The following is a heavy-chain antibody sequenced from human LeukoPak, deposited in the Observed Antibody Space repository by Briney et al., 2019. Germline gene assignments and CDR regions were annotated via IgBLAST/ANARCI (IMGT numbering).Heavy chain of an antibody. CDR2: ISWNSGSI. D-gene: IGHD5-18*01. CDR3: ARDQGYSYGMGFEAFDI. CDR1: GFTFDDYA. Sequence: PGGSLRLSCAASGFTFDDYAMHWVRQAPGKGLEWVSGISWNSGSIGYADSVKGRFTISRDNAKNSLYLQMNSLRAEDTAVYYCARDQGYSYGMGFEAFDIWGQGTMVTVSS. J-gene: IGHJ3*02. V-gene: IGHV3-9*01.